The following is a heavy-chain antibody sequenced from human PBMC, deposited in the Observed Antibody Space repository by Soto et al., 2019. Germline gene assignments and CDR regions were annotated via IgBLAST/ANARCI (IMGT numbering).Heavy chain of an antibody. V-gene: IGHV4-4*07. Sequence: LETLSLTCTVSGRSMSGYYWSWIRQPAGERLEWIGRIYTSGTTDFNPSLKGRVTMSVDTSKNQFSLKLTSVTAADTALYYCAREDYYDTGYYVVWGQGTQVTSPQ. CDR3: AREDYYDTGYYVV. J-gene: IGHJ4*02. CDR2: IYTSGTT. D-gene: IGHD3-9*01. CDR1: GRSMSGYY.